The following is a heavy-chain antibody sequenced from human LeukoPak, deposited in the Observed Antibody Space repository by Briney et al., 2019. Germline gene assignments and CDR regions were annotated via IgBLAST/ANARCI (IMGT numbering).Heavy chain of an antibody. V-gene: IGHV3-66*01. CDR3: ARELGLFYRRYFVY. Sequence: PGGSLRLSCAASGFTVSSNYMRWVRQAPGEGVEWGSVIYSRVITYYADSLTRRFTISTDNSENTLYLQMNSLRAEDTAVYYCARELGLFYRRYFVYWGQGTLFTVSS. D-gene: IGHD1-14*01. CDR1: GFTVSSNY. J-gene: IGHJ4*02. CDR2: IYSRVIT.